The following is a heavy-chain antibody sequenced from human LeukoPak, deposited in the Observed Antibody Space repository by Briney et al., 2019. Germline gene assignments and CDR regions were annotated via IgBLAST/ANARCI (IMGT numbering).Heavy chain of an antibody. CDR2: ISWDGGST. CDR1: GFTFDDYA. Sequence: GGSLRLSCAASGFTFDDYAMHWVRQAPGKGLEWFSLISWDGGSTYYADSVKGRFTISRDNSKISLYLQVNSLRAEDIGLYYCAKDIWSRCGEFNLACYMEVWGKGTTVTVSS. J-gene: IGHJ6*03. D-gene: IGHD3-10*01. CDR3: AKDIWSRCGEFNLACYMEV. V-gene: IGHV3-43D*03.